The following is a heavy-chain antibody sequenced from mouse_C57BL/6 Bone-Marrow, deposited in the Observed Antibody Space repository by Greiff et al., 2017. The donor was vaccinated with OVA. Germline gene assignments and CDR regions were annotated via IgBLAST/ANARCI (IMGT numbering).Heavy chain of an antibody. CDR3: ARGEGYAMDY. CDR2: IYNGNSYN. Sequence: EVQLQQPGAELVRPGSSVKLSCKASGYTFTSYGINWVKQRPGQGLEWIGYIYNGNSYNEYNEKFKGKATLTSDTSSSTAYMQLSSLTSEVSAIYFCARGEGYAMDYWGQGTSVTVSS. J-gene: IGHJ4*01. CDR1: GYTFTSYG. V-gene: IGHV1-58*01.